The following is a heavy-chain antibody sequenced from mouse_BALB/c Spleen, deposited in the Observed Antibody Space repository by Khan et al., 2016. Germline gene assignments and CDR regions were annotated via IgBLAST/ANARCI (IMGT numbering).Heavy chain of an antibody. CDR3: ASFYGGYYVGLYYAMDY. CDR1: GYTFTNYG. CDR2: INTYTGEP. J-gene: IGHJ4*01. V-gene: IGHV9-3-1*01. Sequence: QIQLVQSGPELKKPGETVKISCKASGYTFTNYGMNWVKQAPGKGLKWMGWINTYTGEPTYADDFKGRFAFSLETSASTAYLQINNLKNEDTATYFCASFYGGYYVGLYYAMDYWGQGTSVTVSS. D-gene: IGHD2-3*01.